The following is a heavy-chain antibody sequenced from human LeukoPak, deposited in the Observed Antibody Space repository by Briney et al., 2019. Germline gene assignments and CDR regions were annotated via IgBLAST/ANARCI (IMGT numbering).Heavy chain of an antibody. D-gene: IGHD4-23*01. V-gene: IGHV1-69*05. J-gene: IGHJ6*03. CDR3: ARGGYGGKASDYYYYYYMDV. CDR1: GGTFSSYA. CDR2: IIPIFGTA. Sequence: ASVKVSCKASGGTFSSYAISWVRQAPGQGLEWMGGIIPIFGTANYAQKFQGRVTITTDESTSTAYMELSSLRSEDTAVYYCARGGYGGKASDYYYYYYMDVWGKGTTVTVSS.